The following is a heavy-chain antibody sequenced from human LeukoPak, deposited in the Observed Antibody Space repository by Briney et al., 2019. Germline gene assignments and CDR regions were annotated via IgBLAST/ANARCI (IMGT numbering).Heavy chain of an antibody. J-gene: IGHJ3*02. Sequence: PSETLSLTCTVSGGSISSYYWSWIRQPAGKGLEWIGYIYYSGSTFYSPSLKSRVTISVDTSKNQFSLKLSSVTAADTAVYYCARRSGTYHAFDIWGQGTMVTVSS. CDR2: IYYSGST. CDR3: ARRSGTYHAFDI. D-gene: IGHD1-26*01. CDR1: GGSISSYY. V-gene: IGHV4-59*08.